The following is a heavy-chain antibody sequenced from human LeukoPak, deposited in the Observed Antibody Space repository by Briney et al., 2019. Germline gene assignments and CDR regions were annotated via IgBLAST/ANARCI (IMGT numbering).Heavy chain of an antibody. D-gene: IGHD3-22*01. V-gene: IGHV3-53*01. CDR3: ARAAYDSNGYTANHDY. CDR1: EFTFNSYS. Sequence: PGGSLRLSCAASEFTFNSYSMSWVRQAPGKGLEWVSVLYSDGTTYYADSVKGRFTISRDNSKNTLYLQMNNLRAEDTAVYYCARAAYDSNGYTANHDYWGQGTLVTVSS. J-gene: IGHJ4*02. CDR2: LYSDGTT.